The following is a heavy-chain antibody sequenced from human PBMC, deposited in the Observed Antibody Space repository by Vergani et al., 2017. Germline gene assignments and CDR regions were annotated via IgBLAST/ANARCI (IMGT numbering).Heavy chain of an antibody. J-gene: IGHJ3*02. Sequence: QVQLQESGPGLVKPSQTLSLTCTVSGGSISSGGYYWSWIRQHPGKGLEWIGYIYYSGSTYYNPSLKSRVTISVDTSKNQFSLKLSAVTAADTAVYYCARGVVAAEDAFDIWGQGTMVTVSS. D-gene: IGHD6-13*01. V-gene: IGHV4-31*03. CDR3: ARGVVAAEDAFDI. CDR2: IYYSGST. CDR1: GGSISSGGYY.